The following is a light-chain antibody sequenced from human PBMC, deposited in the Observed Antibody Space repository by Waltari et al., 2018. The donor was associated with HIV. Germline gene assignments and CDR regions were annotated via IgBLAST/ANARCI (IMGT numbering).Light chain of an antibody. V-gene: IGKV3-15*01. Sequence: EVVMTQSPATLSVSLGARATLPCRASQSINSPLAWYQHKPGQAPRLLFYGASTRATGVPARFSGSGSGTDFTLTISGLQSEDFAVYYCQQYNHWPPYTFGQGTKLEIK. CDR2: GAS. CDR1: QSINSP. CDR3: QQYNHWPPYT. J-gene: IGKJ2*01.